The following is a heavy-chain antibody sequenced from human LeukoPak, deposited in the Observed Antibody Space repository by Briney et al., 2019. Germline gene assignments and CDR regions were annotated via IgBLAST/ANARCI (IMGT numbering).Heavy chain of an antibody. V-gene: IGHV3-74*01. CDR3: ARDEGIAAAGRRKSFDY. Sequence: PGGSLRLSCAVSGFTFSSYWMHWVRQAPGKGLVWVSRINSDGSSTGYADSVKGRFTISRDNAKNTLYLQMNSLRAEDTAVYYCARDEGIAAAGRRKSFDYWGQGTLVTVSS. CDR1: GFTFSSYW. CDR2: INSDGSST. J-gene: IGHJ4*02. D-gene: IGHD6-13*01.